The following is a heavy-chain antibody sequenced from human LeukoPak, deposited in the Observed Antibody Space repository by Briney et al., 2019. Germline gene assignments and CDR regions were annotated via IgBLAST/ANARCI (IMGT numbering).Heavy chain of an antibody. D-gene: IGHD3-10*02. Sequence: GGSLRLSCVASGYTFSSYSMNWVRQAPGKGLEWVSSISSSSSYIYYADSVKGRFTISRDNAKNSLYLQMNSLRAEDTAVYYCAELGITMIGGVWGKGTTVTISS. J-gene: IGHJ6*04. CDR2: ISSSSSYI. V-gene: IGHV3-21*01. CDR1: GYTFSSYS. CDR3: AELGITMIGGV.